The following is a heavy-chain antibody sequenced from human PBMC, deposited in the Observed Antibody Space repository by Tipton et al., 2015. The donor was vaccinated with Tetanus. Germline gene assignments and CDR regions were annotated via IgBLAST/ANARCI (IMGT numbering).Heavy chain of an antibody. J-gene: IGHJ6*02. D-gene: IGHD2/OR15-2a*01. Sequence: QSGPEVKKPGASVKVSCKASGYTLTSYHMHWVRQAPGQGLEWMGIINPIGGSTSYAQKFQGRITMTGDTSTSTVYMDLNSLRSEDTAVYYCAQDTSATFYNYGMGVWGQGTSVIVSS. V-gene: IGHV1-46*01. CDR3: AQDTSATFYNYGMGV. CDR2: INPIGGST. CDR1: GYTLTSYH.